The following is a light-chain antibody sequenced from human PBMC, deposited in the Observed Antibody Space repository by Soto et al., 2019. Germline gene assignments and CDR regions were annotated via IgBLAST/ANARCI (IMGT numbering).Light chain of an antibody. J-gene: IGKJ1*01. CDR1: QSVSNNY. V-gene: IGKV3-20*01. CDR3: QQFGSSGT. CDR2: GAS. Sequence: EIVLTQSPGTLSLSPGERATLSCRASQSVSNNYLAWYQQKPGQAPRLLIYGASNRATGIPDRFSGIWSGTDFTLPISRLEPEDFAVYYCQQFGSSGTFGQGTNVEI.